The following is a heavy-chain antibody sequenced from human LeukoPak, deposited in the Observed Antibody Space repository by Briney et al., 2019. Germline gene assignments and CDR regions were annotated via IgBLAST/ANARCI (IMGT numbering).Heavy chain of an antibody. CDR2: ISGSGGST. CDR1: GFTFDEYA. D-gene: IGHD2-2*02. Sequence: PGGSLRLSCAASGFTFDEYAMSWVRQAPGKGLEWVSAISGSGGSTYYADSVKGRFTISRDNSKNTLYLQMNSLRAEDTAVYYCASSYTDSYYFDYWGQGTLVTVSS. V-gene: IGHV3-23*01. J-gene: IGHJ4*02. CDR3: ASSYTDSYYFDY.